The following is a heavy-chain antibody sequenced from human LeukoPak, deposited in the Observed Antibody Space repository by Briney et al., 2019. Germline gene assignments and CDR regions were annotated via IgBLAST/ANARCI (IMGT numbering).Heavy chain of an antibody. D-gene: IGHD3-10*01. CDR1: GYTFTSYG. V-gene: IGHV1-18*01. CDR3: ARGGLLLWFGGSYPIDY. Sequence: ASVKVSCKASGYTFTSYGISWVRQAPGQGLEWMGWISAYNGNTNYAQKLQGRVTMTTDTSTSTAYMELRSLRSDDTAVYYCARGGLLLWFGGSYPIDYWGQGTLVTVSS. CDR2: ISAYNGNT. J-gene: IGHJ4*02.